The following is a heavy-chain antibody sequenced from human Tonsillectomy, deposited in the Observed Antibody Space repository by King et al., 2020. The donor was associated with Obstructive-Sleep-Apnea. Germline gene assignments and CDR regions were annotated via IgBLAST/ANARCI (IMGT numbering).Heavy chain of an antibody. Sequence: VQLVESGGGLVEPGGSLRLSCAASGFTFSSYAMSWVRQAPGKGLEWVSSISGSATSTYYADSVMGRATISRDDSKNTLYLQMNSLRAKDTAVYFCAKDRDYYDTSAYFDHWGQGTLVTVSS. V-gene: IGHV3-23*04. CDR1: GFTFSSYA. CDR3: AKDRDYYDTSAYFDH. D-gene: IGHD3-22*01. CDR2: ISGSATST. J-gene: IGHJ4*02.